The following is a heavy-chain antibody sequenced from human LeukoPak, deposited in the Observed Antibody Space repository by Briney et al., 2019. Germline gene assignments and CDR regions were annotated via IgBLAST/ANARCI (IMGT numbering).Heavy chain of an antibody. Sequence: SETLSLTCAVYGGSFSGYYWSWIRQPPGKGLEWIGEINHSGSTNYNPSLKSRVTISVDTSKNQFSLKLSSVTAADTAVYCCARGEVEEYYFDYWGQGTLVTVSS. CDR1: GGSFSGYY. D-gene: IGHD3-16*01. V-gene: IGHV4-34*01. CDR3: ARGEVEEYYFDY. J-gene: IGHJ4*02. CDR2: INHSGST.